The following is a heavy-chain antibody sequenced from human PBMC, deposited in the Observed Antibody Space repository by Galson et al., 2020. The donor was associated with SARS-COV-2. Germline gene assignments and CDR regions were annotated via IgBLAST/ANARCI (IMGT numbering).Heavy chain of an antibody. CDR2: IDPSDSYT. D-gene: IGHD2-15*01. J-gene: IGHJ5*02. V-gene: IGHV5-10-1*01. CDR1: GYSFTSYW. Sequence: HGESLKISCKGSGYSFTSYWISWVRQMPGKGLEWMGRIDPSDSYTNYSQSFQGHVTISADKSISTAYLQWSSLKASDTAMYYCARQFSASCSGGSCYSDLNWFDPWGQGTLVTVSS. CDR3: ARQFSASCSGGSCYSDLNWFDP.